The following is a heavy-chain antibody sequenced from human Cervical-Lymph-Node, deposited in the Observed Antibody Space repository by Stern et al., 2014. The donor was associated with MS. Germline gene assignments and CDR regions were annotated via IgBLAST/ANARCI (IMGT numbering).Heavy chain of an antibody. Sequence: EVQLVESGGTLVQPGGSLRLSCAASKFTFSYSWMAWVRQAPGRGLEWVANIKPDGSDPYYVDSVKGRFTISRDNAKNSLYLQMNSLRADDTAVYYCARDPAHGALDVWGQGTTVTVSS. J-gene: IGHJ6*02. CDR1: KFTFSYSW. D-gene: IGHD4-17*01. CDR3: ARDPAHGALDV. V-gene: IGHV3-7*03. CDR2: IKPDGSDP.